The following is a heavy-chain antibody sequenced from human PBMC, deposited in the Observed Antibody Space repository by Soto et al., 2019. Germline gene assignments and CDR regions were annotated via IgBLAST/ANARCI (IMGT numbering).Heavy chain of an antibody. CDR3: ARDRNYHSDY. CDR2: IKTDGSDT. V-gene: IGHV3-74*01. J-gene: IGHJ4*02. Sequence: GSLKLSCAASGXTFSIYGMDWVRRAPGKGLVWISRIKTDGSDTIYADSVKGRFTISRDNARNTLYLQMESLRAGDTATYYCARDRNYHSDYWGQGTLVTVSS. CDR1: GXTFSIYG. D-gene: IGHD1-7*01.